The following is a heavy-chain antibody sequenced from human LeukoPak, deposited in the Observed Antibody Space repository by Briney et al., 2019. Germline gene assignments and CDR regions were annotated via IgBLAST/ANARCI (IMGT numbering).Heavy chain of an antibody. D-gene: IGHD2-2*02. Sequence: SETLSLTCTVSGYSISSGYYWGWIRQPPGKGLEWIGSIYHSGSTYYNPSLKSRVTISVDTSKNQFSLKLSSVTAADTAVYYCARKRADTWYYFDYWGQGTLVTVSS. CDR2: IYHSGST. CDR3: ARKRADTWYYFDY. J-gene: IGHJ4*02. V-gene: IGHV4-38-2*02. CDR1: GYSISSGYY.